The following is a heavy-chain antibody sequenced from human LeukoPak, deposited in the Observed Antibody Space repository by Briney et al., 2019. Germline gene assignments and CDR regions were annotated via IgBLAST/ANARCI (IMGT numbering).Heavy chain of an antibody. V-gene: IGHV4-61*02. CDR3: ARDPSGWYDY. D-gene: IGHD6-19*01. CDR1: GGSISSGSYY. Sequence: SETLSLTCTVSGGSISSGSYYWSWIRQPAGKGLEWIGRIYTSGSTYYNPSLKSRVTISVGTSKNQFSLKLSSVTAADTAVYYCARDPSGWYDYWGQGTLVTVSS. CDR2: IYTSGST. J-gene: IGHJ4*02.